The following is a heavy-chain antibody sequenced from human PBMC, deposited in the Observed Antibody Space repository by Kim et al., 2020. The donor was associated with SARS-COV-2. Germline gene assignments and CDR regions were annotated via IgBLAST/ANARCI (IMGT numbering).Heavy chain of an antibody. Sequence: SETLSLTCAVYGGSFSGYYWSWIRQPPGKGLEWIGEINHSGSTNYNPSLKSRVTISVDTSKNQFSLKLSSVTAADTAVYYCARVPFTQGSGYFDWLLYRGEYYFDYWGQGTLVTVSS. J-gene: IGHJ4*02. D-gene: IGHD3-9*01. CDR2: INHSGST. CDR3: ARVPFTQGSGYFDWLLYRGEYYFDY. V-gene: IGHV4-34*01. CDR1: GGSFSGYY.